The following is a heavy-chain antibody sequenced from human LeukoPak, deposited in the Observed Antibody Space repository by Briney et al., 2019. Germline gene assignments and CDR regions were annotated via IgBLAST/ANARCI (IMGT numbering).Heavy chain of an antibody. CDR1: AYTFIDYA. CDR3: ARMDAPSPPHHVLGLDY. Sequence: ASVKVSCKASAYTFIDYAINWVRQAPGQGLEWMGWISAYNDNTNYAQKLQGRVTMTTDTSTSTAYMELRSLRSDDTAVYYCARMDAPSPPHHVLGLDYWGQGTLVTVSS. V-gene: IGHV1-18*01. CDR2: ISAYNDNT. D-gene: IGHD1-14*01. J-gene: IGHJ4*02.